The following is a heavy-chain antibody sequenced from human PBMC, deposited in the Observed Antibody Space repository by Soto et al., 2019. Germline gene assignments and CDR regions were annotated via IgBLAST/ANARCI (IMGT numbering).Heavy chain of an antibody. D-gene: IGHD6-13*01. Sequence: PSETLSLTCAVSGGSISSGGYSWSWIRQPPGKGLEWIGYMYHSGSTYYNPSLKSRVTISIDRSKNQFSLKLSSVTAADTAVYYCARGGGSPYHNHEFDFWGQGTLVTVSS. CDR2: MYHSGST. V-gene: IGHV4-30-2*01. J-gene: IGHJ4*02. CDR3: ARGGGSPYHNHEFDF. CDR1: GGSISSGGYS.